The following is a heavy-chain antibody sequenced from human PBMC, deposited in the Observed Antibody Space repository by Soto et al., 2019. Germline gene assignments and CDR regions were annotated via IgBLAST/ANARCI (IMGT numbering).Heavy chain of an antibody. CDR3: ARERYYYGSGSRPFDY. V-gene: IGHV4-34*01. Sequence: LETLSLTCAVYGGSFSGYYWSWIRQPPGKGLEWIGEINHSGSTNYNPSLKSRVTISVDTSKNQFSLKLSSVTAADTAVYYCARERYYYGSGSRPFDYWGQGTLVTVSS. CDR1: GGSFSGYY. D-gene: IGHD3-10*01. CDR2: INHSGST. J-gene: IGHJ4*02.